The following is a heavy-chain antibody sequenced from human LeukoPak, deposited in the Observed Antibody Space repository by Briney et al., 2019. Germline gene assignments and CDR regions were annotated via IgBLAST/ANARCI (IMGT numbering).Heavy chain of an antibody. V-gene: IGHV3-11*01. CDR3: ARDCGDFDHYYYGMDV. D-gene: IGHD2-21*01. CDR2: ISSSGSTI. J-gene: IGHJ6*02. Sequence: PGGSLRLSCAASGFTFSDYYMSWIRQAPGKGLEWVSYISSSGSTIYYADSVKGRFTISGDNAKNSLYLQMNSLRAEDTAVYYCARDCGDFDHYYYGMDVWGQGTTVTVSS. CDR1: GFTFSDYY.